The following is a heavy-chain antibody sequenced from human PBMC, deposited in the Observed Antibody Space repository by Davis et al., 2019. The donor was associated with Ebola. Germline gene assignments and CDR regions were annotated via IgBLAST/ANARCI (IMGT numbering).Heavy chain of an antibody. V-gene: IGHV1-2*06. CDR2: INPNSGGT. CDR3: ARGGITMTVVPRDYYYGLDV. D-gene: IGHD3-22*01. Sequence: ASVKVSCKASGYTFTSYGISWARQAPGQGLEWMGRINPNSGGTNYAQKFQGRVTMTRDTSTSTAYMEINRLNSDDTAVYFCARGGITMTVVPRDYYYGLDVWGQGTTVTVSS. J-gene: IGHJ6*02. CDR1: GYTFTSYG.